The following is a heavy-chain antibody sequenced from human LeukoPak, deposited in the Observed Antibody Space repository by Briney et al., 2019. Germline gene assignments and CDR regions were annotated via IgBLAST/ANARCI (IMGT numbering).Heavy chain of an antibody. V-gene: IGHV1-46*01. J-gene: IGHJ4*02. D-gene: IGHD3-22*01. CDR1: GYTFTSYY. Sequence: ASVKVSCKASGYTFTSYYMHWVRQAPGQGLEWMGIINPSGGSTSYAQKFQGRVTTTRDMSTSTVYMELSSLRSEDTAVYYCASGYYDSSGYSHFDYWGQGTLVTVSS. CDR3: ASGYYDSSGYSHFDY. CDR2: INPSGGST.